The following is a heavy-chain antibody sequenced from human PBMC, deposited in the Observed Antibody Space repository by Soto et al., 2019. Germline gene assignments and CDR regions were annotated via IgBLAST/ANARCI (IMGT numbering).Heavy chain of an antibody. CDR3: ARVPGTARWWDF. J-gene: IGHJ4*02. D-gene: IGHD2-15*01. CDR1: GFTVSSNY. V-gene: IGHV3-66*01. CDR2: INCGGST. Sequence: GGSLRLSCAASGFTVSSNYMSWVRQAPGKGLEWVSVINCGGSTYYADSVKGRFTISRDNSKNTLYLQMNSLRAEDTAVYYCARVPGTARWWDFWGQGTLVTVSS.